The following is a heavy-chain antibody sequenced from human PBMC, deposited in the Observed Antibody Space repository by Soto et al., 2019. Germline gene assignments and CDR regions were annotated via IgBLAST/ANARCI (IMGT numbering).Heavy chain of an antibody. D-gene: IGHD3-10*01. V-gene: IGHV3-33*01. CDR3: ARDRITMVRGVIPPSNWFDP. CDR1: GFTFSSYG. J-gene: IGHJ5*02. Sequence: QVQLVESGGGVVQPGRSLRLSCAASGFTFSSYGMHWVRQAPGKGLEWVAVIWYDGSNKYYADSVKGRFTISRDNSKNTLYLQMNSLRAEDTAVYYCARDRITMVRGVIPPSNWFDPWGQGTLVTVSS. CDR2: IWYDGSNK.